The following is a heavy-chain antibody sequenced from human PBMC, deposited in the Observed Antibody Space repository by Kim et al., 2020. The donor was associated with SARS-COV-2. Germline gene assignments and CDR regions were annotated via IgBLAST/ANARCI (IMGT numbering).Heavy chain of an antibody. CDR3: AKGSRSSGYYVDN. J-gene: IGHJ4*02. D-gene: IGHD3-22*01. CDR1: GFTFSSYA. V-gene: IGHV3-23*01. CDR2: ITGSGDST. Sequence: GGSLRLSCAASGFTFSSYAMSWVRQAPGKGLEWVSDITGSGDSTYSADSVKGRFAISRDNSKNTLYLQMNSLRGEDAAVYYCAKGSRSSGYYVDNWGQGTLVTVSS.